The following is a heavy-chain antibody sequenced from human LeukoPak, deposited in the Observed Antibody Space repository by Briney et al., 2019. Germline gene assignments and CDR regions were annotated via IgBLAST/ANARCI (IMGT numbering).Heavy chain of an antibody. Sequence: PGGSLRLSCAGFGFTFSSYAMSWVRQAPGKGLEWVSSIGGSGVVTTNADSVKGRFTISRDNSKNTLYLQMNSLRAEDTAVYYCARCFDIWGQGTMVTVSS. CDR3: ARCFDI. V-gene: IGHV3-23*01. CDR2: IGGSGVVT. J-gene: IGHJ3*02. CDR1: GFTFSSYA.